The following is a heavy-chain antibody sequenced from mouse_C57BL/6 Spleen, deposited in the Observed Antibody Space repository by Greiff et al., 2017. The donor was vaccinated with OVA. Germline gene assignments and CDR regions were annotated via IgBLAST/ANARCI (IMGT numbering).Heavy chain of an antibody. CDR3: ARPTYDYDVAY. J-gene: IGHJ3*01. D-gene: IGHD2-4*01. CDR2: ISSGSSTI. V-gene: IGHV5-17*01. CDR1: GFTFSDYG. Sequence: EVQLVESGGGLVKPGGSLKLSCAASGFTFSDYGMHWVRQAPEKGLEWVAYISSGSSTIYYADTVKGRFTISRDNAKNTLFLQMTSLRSEDTAMYYCARPTYDYDVAYWGQGTLVTVSA.